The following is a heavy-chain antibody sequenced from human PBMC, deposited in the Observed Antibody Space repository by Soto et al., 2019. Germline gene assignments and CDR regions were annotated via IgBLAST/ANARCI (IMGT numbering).Heavy chain of an antibody. J-gene: IGHJ4*02. CDR1: GYTFTSYY. V-gene: IGHV1-46*01. CDR2: INPSGGST. D-gene: IGHD3-16*01. Sequence: ASVKVSCKASGYTFTSYYMHWVRQAPGQGLEWMGIINPSGGSTSYAQKFQGRVTISRDNAKNTVSLQLNSLRAEDTAVYFCARGGESGIWPPTYYYYDYWGQGTQVTVSS. CDR3: ARGGESGIWPPTYYYYDY.